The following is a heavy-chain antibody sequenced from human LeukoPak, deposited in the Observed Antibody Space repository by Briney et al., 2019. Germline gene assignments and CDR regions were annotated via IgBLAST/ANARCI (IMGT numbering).Heavy chain of an antibody. V-gene: IGHV3-30*03. D-gene: IGHD2-15*01. J-gene: IGHJ4*02. Sequence: GGSLRLSCAASGFTFSSYGMHWVRQAPGKGLEWVAVISYDGSNKYYADSVKGRFTISRDNSKNTLYLQMNSLRAEDTAVYYCVTDCSGGSCYGDYWGQGTLVTVSS. CDR3: VTDCSGGSCYGDY. CDR2: ISYDGSNK. CDR1: GFTFSSYG.